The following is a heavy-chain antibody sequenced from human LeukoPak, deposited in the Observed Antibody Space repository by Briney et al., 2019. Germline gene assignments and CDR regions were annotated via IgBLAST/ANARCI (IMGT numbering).Heavy chain of an antibody. D-gene: IGHD2-2*01. Sequence: PGGSLRLSCAASGFTFSSYSMNWVRQAPGKGLEWVSSISSSSSYISYADSVKGRFTISRDNAKNSLYLQMNSLRAEDTAVYYCALDPLVVPDDYYYYGMDVWGKGTTVTVSS. CDR1: GFTFSSYS. J-gene: IGHJ6*04. V-gene: IGHV3-21*01. CDR2: ISSSSSYI. CDR3: ALDPLVVPDDYYYYGMDV.